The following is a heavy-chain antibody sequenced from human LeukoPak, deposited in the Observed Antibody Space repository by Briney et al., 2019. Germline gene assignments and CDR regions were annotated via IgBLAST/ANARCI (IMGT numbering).Heavy chain of an antibody. J-gene: IGHJ3*02. Sequence: GESLTLSCAASGFTLSGSAMHWVRHAYGKGRVWVGCIRSKANRYATASGASVKGRFTISRDASKNTAYLQMNRLKTEDTDVYYCTGTIAVDALDIWGQGRMVTVSS. CDR2: IRSKANRYAT. CDR3: TGTIAVDALDI. D-gene: IGHD2-15*01. CDR1: GFTLSGSA. V-gene: IGHV3-73*01.